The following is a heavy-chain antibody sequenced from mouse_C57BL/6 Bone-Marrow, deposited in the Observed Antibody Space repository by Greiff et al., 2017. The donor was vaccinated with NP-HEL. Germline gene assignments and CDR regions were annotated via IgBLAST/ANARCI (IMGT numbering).Heavy chain of an antibody. D-gene: IGHD1-1*01. CDR2: IDPETGGT. V-gene: IGHV1-15*01. Sequence: VKLQEPGAELVRPGASVTLSCKASGYTFTDYEMHWVKQTPVHGLEWIGAIDPETGGTAYNQKFKGKAILTADNSSSTAYMELRSLTSEDSAVYYCTRGGSSLAWFAYWGQGTLVTVSA. J-gene: IGHJ3*01. CDR3: TRGGSSLAWFAY. CDR1: GYTFTDYE.